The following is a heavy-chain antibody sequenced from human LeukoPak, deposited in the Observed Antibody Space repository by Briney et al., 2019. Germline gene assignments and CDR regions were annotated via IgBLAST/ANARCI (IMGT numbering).Heavy chain of an antibody. Sequence: GGSLRLSCAASGFTFSSYSMNWVRQAPGKGLEWVSSISSSSSYIYYADSVKGRFTISRDNAKYSLYLQMNSLRAEDTAVYYCARIPPRVTTLFAVDYWGQGTLVTVSS. CDR3: ARIPPRVTTLFAVDY. J-gene: IGHJ4*02. V-gene: IGHV3-21*01. CDR2: ISSSSSYI. CDR1: GFTFSSYS. D-gene: IGHD4-17*01.